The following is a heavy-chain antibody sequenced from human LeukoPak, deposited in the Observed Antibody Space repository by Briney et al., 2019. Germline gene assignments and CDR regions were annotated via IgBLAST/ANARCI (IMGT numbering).Heavy chain of an antibody. CDR2: ISSSSSTI. D-gene: IGHD2-2*01. J-gene: IGHJ6*03. CDR3: ARWDCSSTSCYGSGYYYTDV. CDR1: GFTFSSYS. V-gene: IGHV3-48*01. Sequence: GGSLRLSCAASGFTFSSYSMNWVRQAPGKGLEWVSYISSSSSTIYYADSVKGRFTVSRDNAKNSLYLQMNSLRAEDTAVYYCARWDCSSTSCYGSGYYYTDVWGKGTTVTVSS.